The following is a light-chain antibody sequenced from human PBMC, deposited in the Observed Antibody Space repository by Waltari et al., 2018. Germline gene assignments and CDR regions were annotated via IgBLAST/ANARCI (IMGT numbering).Light chain of an antibody. CDR3: KQYNIWPYT. Sequence: DIQMTQSPSTLSASVGDRVTITCRASQSLSNWLACYPQKPGKAPKVLIYKSFTLQSGVTSRFSGSGSETEFSLTISSLQPNDFATYYCKQYNIWPYTFGQGTTLEI. J-gene: IGKJ2*01. V-gene: IGKV1-5*03. CDR2: KSF. CDR1: QSLSNW.